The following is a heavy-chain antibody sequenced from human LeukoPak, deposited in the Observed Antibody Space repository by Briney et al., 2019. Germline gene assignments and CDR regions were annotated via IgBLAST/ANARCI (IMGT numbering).Heavy chain of an antibody. D-gene: IGHD6-19*01. CDR3: ARVAGWHWFDP. CDR1: GITFRNYW. Sequence: GSLRLSCVASGITFRNYWMSWVRQAPGKGLEWVANINQDSSEKYYVDSVKGRFTISRDNSKNTVYLQMNNMRVDDTAIYYCARVAGWHWFDPWGQGTLVTVSS. V-gene: IGHV3-7*03. CDR2: INQDSSEK. J-gene: IGHJ5*02.